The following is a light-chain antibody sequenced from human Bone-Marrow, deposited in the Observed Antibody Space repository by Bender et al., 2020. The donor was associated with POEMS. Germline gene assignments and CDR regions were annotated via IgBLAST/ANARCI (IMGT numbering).Light chain of an antibody. CDR2: DTN. Sequence: QAVVTQEPSLTVSPGGTVTFTCASSAGPVTSGHYLCWFQQKPGQAPRTLISDTNRKHSWTPARFSPSLLGGKAALTLSGAQPDDEADYYCLLSFGGTKVFGGGTKLTVL. CDR3: LLSFGGTKV. V-gene: IGLV7-46*01. CDR1: AGPVTSGHY. J-gene: IGLJ3*02.